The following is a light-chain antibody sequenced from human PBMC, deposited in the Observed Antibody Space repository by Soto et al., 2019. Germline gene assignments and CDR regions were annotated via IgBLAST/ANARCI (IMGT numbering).Light chain of an antibody. CDR2: AAS. J-gene: IGKJ1*01. Sequence: DIQMTQSPSSLSASVGDRVTITCRASQSISSYLNWYRQKPGKAPKLLIYAASSLQSGVPSRFSSSGSGTDCTLTISRLQPEDFATYDCQQSYSTPRTFGQGTKVEI. CDR1: QSISSY. CDR3: QQSYSTPRT. V-gene: IGKV1-39*01.